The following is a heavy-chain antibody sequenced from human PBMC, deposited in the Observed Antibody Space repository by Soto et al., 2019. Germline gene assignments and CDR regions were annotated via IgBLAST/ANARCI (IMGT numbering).Heavy chain of an antibody. V-gene: IGHV5-51*01. J-gene: IGHJ6*02. CDR2: IYPDDSDT. CDR3: ARHVPNMIPYGMDV. D-gene: IGHD3-16*01. CDR1: GYSFTTYC. Sequence: PGESLNISCEASGYSFTTYCIAWVRPMPGKGLEWMGIIYPDDSDTRYSPSFQGQVTMSVDKSISTAYLQWSSLKASDTAIYYCARHVPNMIPYGMDVWGQGTTVTVSS.